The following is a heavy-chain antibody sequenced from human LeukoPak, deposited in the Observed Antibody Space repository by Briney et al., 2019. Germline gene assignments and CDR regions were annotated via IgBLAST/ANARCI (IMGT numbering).Heavy chain of an antibody. J-gene: IGHJ4*02. CDR2: INPNSGGT. CDR3: ARGLRITMVRGVIGY. Sequence: ASVKVSCKASGYTFTGYYMHWVRQAPGQGLEWMGWINPNSGGTNYAQKFQGRVTMTRNTSISTAYMELSSLRSEDTAVYYCARGLRITMVRGVIGYWGQGTLVTVSS. V-gene: IGHV1-2*02. D-gene: IGHD3-10*01. CDR1: GYTFTGYY.